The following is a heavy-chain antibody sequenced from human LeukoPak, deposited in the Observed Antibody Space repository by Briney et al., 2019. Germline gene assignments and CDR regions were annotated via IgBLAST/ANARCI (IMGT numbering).Heavy chain of an antibody. J-gene: IGHJ3*02. CDR3: ARDHAYAFDI. Sequence: GGSLRLSCVASGFTFSDFSLNWVRQAPGKGLEWISYIGSAIYYADSVKGRFTISRDNAKNSLYLQMDSLRAEDTAVYYCARDHAYAFDIWGQGTLVTVSS. D-gene: IGHD2-2*01. V-gene: IGHV3-48*01. CDR1: GFTFSDFS. CDR2: IGSAI.